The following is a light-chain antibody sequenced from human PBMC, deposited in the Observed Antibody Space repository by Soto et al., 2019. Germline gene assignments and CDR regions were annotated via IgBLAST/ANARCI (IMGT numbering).Light chain of an antibody. CDR3: QQYDSYSWT. J-gene: IGKJ1*01. Sequence: DIQMTQSPSTLSASVGERVTITCRASQSVSHWLAWYQQKPGKAPKLLIYDVSSLESGVPSRFSGSGSGTEFILTISSLQPDEFATYYCQQYDSYSWTFDQGTKVEMK. CDR2: DVS. CDR1: QSVSHW. V-gene: IGKV1-5*01.